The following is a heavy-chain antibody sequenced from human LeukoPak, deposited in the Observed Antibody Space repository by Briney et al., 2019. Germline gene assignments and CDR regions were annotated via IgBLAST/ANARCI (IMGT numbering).Heavy chain of an antibody. CDR3: ARYYDSSGYANWYFDL. J-gene: IGHJ2*01. CDR2: IYHSGST. CDR1: GYSISSGYY. Sequence: SSETLSLTCAVSGYSISSGYYWGWIRQPPGKGLEWIGSIYHSGSTYYNPSLKSRVTISVDTSKNQFSLKLSSVTAADTAVYYCARYYDSSGYANWYFDLRGRGTLVTVSS. D-gene: IGHD3-22*01. V-gene: IGHV4-38-2*01.